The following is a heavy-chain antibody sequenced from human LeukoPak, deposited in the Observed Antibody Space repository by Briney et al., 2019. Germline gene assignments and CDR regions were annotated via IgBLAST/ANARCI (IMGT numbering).Heavy chain of an antibody. Sequence: PSETLSLTCTVSGYSISSGYYWGWIRQSPGKGLEWIGSIYHSGNTYYNPSLNSRVTISVDTSKNQFSLKLSSVIAADTAVYYCARVASSGSLSGSMDVWGKGTTVTVSS. D-gene: IGHD3-22*01. CDR2: IYHSGNT. CDR3: ARVASSGSLSGSMDV. CDR1: GYSISSGYY. V-gene: IGHV4-38-2*02. J-gene: IGHJ6*03.